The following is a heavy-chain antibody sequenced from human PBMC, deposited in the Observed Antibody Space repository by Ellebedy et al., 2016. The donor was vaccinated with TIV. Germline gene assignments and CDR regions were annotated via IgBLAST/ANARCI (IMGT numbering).Heavy chain of an antibody. V-gene: IGHV3-15*07. CDR1: GITFSNAW. J-gene: IGHJ4*02. CDR3: ASLGGRQRYSD. D-gene: IGHD4-11*01. Sequence: GGSLRLSCAASGITFSNAWMNWVRQAPGKGLEWVGRIKSKTDGGTTDYAAPVKGRFTIPRDDSKNTLYLQMNSLRAEDTAVYYCASLGGRQRYSDWGQGTLVTVSS. CDR2: IKSKTDGGTT.